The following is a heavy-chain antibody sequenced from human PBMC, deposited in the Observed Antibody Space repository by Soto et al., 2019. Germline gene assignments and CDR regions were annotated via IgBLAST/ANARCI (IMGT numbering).Heavy chain of an antibody. CDR1: GFTFSSYA. V-gene: IGHV3-30-3*01. Sequence: GGSLRLSCAASGFTFSSYAMHWVRQAPGKGLEWVAVILYDGSNKYYADSVKGRFTISRDNSENTLYLQMNSLRAEDTAVYYCARGPLVRPGYYGMDVWGQGTTVTVSS. J-gene: IGHJ6*02. CDR3: ARGPLVRPGYYGMDV. CDR2: ILYDGSNK. D-gene: IGHD6-6*01.